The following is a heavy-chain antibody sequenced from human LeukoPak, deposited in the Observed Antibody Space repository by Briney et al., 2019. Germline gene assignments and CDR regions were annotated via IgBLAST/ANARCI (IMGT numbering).Heavy chain of an antibody. CDR3: ARGAADTYYYYGMDV. D-gene: IGHD2-15*01. CDR1: GFTFSSYW. CDR2: IKQDGSEK. J-gene: IGHJ6*02. V-gene: IGHV3-7*01. Sequence: QTGGSLRLSCAASGFTFSSYWMSWVRQAPGKGLEWVANIKQDGSEKYYVDSVKGRFTISRDNAKNSLYLQMNSLRAEDTAVYYCARGAADTYYYYGMDVWGQGTTVTVSS.